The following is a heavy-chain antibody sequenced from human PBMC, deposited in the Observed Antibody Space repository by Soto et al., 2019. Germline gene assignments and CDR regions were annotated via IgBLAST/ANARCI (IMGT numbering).Heavy chain of an antibody. V-gene: IGHV4-34*01. D-gene: IGHD3-10*01. CDR2: INHSGST. Sequence: PSETLSLTCAVYGVSFSGYYWSLISKPPGKGLEWIGEINHSGSTNYNPSLKSRVTISVDTSKNQFSLKLSSVTAADTAVYYCARGRRPITMVRGVISWFDPWGQGTLVTVSS. CDR1: GVSFSGYY. J-gene: IGHJ5*02. CDR3: ARGRRPITMVRGVISWFDP.